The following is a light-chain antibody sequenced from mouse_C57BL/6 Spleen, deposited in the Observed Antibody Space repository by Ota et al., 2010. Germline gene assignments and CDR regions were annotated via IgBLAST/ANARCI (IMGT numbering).Light chain of an antibody. Sequence: DIVMTHVSPNYMSTSVGDRVSXTCKASQHXGTAIAWYQQKPGQSPKRLIYWASTRHTGVPDRFTGSGSGTDFTLTISNVQSEDMADYFCQQYSIYPLTFGAGTKLELK. CDR3: QQYSIYPLT. J-gene: IGKJ5*01. CDR1: QHXGTA. V-gene: IGKV6-23*01. CDR2: WAS.